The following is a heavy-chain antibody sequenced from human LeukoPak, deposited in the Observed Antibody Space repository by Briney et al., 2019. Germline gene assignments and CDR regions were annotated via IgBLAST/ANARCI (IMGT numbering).Heavy chain of an antibody. CDR2: ISAYNGNT. V-gene: IGHV1-18*01. Sequence: GASVKVSCKASGYTFTSYGVSWVRQAPGQGFEWMGWISAYNGNTNYARKFQGRVTMTTDTSTSTAYMELRSLRSDDTAVYYCARDGQYYYDSSGYFLTPDAFDIWGQGTMVTVSS. D-gene: IGHD3-22*01. CDR1: GYTFTSYG. CDR3: ARDGQYYYDSSGYFLTPDAFDI. J-gene: IGHJ3*02.